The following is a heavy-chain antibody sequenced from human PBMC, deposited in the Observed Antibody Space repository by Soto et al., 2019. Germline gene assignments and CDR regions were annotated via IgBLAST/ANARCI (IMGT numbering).Heavy chain of an antibody. CDR2: ISAYNGNT. Sequence: ASVKVSCKASGYTFTSYGISWVRQAPGQGLEWMGWISAYNGNTIYAQKFQGRVTMTEDTSTDTAYMELSSLRSEDTAVYYCATVGYTIFGVANYYYYGMDVWGQGTTVTVSS. J-gene: IGHJ6*02. CDR3: ATVGYTIFGVANYYYYGMDV. D-gene: IGHD3-3*01. V-gene: IGHV1-18*01. CDR1: GYTFTSYG.